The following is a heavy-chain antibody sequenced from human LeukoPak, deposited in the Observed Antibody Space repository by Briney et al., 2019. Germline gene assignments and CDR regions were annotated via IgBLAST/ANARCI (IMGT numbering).Heavy chain of an antibody. V-gene: IGHV1-8*01. J-gene: IGHJ6*02. D-gene: IGHD4-11*01. CDR1: GYTFTSYD. CDR2: MNPNSGNT. Sequence: ASVKVSCKASGYTFTSYDINWVRQATGQGLEWMGRMNPNSGNTGYAQKFQGRVTMTRNTSISTAYMELSSLRSEDTAMYYCARDYSNYLYYYYGMDVWGQGTTVTVSS. CDR3: ARDYSNYLYYYYGMDV.